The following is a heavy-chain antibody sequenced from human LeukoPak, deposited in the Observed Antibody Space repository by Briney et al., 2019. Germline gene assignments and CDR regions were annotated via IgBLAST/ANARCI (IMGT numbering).Heavy chain of an antibody. J-gene: IGHJ6*03. Sequence: ASETLSLTCTASGGSISSYYWSWIRQPPGKGLEWIGYIYYSGSTNYNPSLKSRVTISVDTSKNQFSLKLSSVTAAETAVYYCAREGRYRYGYNEYHSYMDIWGKGTTVTVSS. V-gene: IGHV4-59*01. CDR2: IYYSGST. CDR3: AREGRYRYGYNEYHSYMDI. D-gene: IGHD5-24*01. CDR1: GGSISSYY.